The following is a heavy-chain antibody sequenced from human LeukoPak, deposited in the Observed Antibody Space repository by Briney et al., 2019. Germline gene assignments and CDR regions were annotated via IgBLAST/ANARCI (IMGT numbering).Heavy chain of an antibody. J-gene: IGHJ4*02. D-gene: IGHD6-19*01. CDR1: GFTVSSNY. CDR3: AREEGIVVAAIGGY. V-gene: IGHV3-66*01. Sequence: GGSLSLSCAASGFTVSSNYMSWVRQAPGKGLEWVSVIYSGGSTYYADSVKGRFTISRDNSKNTLYLQMNSLRAEDTAVYYCAREEGIVVAAIGGYWGQGTPVTASS. CDR2: IYSGGST.